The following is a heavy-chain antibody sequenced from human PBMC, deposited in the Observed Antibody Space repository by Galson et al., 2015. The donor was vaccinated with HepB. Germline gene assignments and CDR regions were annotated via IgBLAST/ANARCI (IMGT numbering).Heavy chain of an antibody. V-gene: IGHV3-15*04. Sequence: SLRLSCAASGFTFTNAWMSWVRQAPGKGLEWVGRIESTTDGGTTDYAAPVKGRFIISRDDSNNTLYLQMNSLKTEDTAVYYCTTDPLYYWGQGTLVAVS. CDR2: IESTTDGGTT. J-gene: IGHJ4*02. CDR3: TTDPLYY. CDR1: GFTFTNAW.